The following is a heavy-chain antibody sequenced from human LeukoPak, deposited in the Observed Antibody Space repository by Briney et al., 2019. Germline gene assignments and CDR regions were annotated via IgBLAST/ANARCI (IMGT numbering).Heavy chain of an antibody. CDR2: IKQDGSEK. J-gene: IGHJ2*01. D-gene: IGHD3-3*01. V-gene: IGHV3-7*03. CDR3: ARAEWSNWYFDL. CDR1: GFTFSTYW. Sequence: PGGSLRLSCAASGFTFSTYWMNWVRQAPGKGLEWVASIKQDGSEKYYVDSVKGRFTLSRDSAKNSLYLQMNSLRAEDTAVYYCARAEWSNWYFDLWGRGTLVTVSS.